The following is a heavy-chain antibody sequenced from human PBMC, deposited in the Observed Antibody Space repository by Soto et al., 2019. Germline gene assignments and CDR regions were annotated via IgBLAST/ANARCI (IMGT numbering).Heavy chain of an antibody. V-gene: IGHV3-33*01. CDR1: GFTFSSYG. D-gene: IGHD2-2*01. Sequence: PGGSLRLACAASGFTFSSYGMHWVRQAPGKGLEWVAVIWYDGSNKYYADSVKGRFTISRDNSKNTLYLQMNSLRAEDTAVYYCARALSIPRYCSSTSCRNWFAPWGQGTLVTVSS. CDR2: IWYDGSNK. CDR3: ARALSIPRYCSSTSCRNWFAP. J-gene: IGHJ5*02.